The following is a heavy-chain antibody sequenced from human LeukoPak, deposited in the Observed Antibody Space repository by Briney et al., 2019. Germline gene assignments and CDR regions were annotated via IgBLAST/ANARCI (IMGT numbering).Heavy chain of an antibody. Sequence: SETLSLTCTVSGGSISGSSYYWGWIRQPPGKGLEWIGSIYYSGSTYYNPSLKSRVTISVDTSKNQFSLKLSSVTAADTAVYYCARRSNRRDYWGQGTLVTVSS. CDR1: GGSISGSSYY. CDR3: ARRSNRRDY. J-gene: IGHJ4*02. V-gene: IGHV4-39*01. CDR2: IYYSGST. D-gene: IGHD6-13*01.